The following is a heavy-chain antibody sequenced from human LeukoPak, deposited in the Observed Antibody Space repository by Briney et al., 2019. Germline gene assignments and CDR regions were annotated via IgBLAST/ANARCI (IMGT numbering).Heavy chain of an antibody. J-gene: IGHJ4*02. V-gene: IGHV4-31*11. CDR1: GGSFSGYY. D-gene: IGHD2-2*01. Sequence: PSETLSLTCAVYGGSFSGYYWSWIRQHPGKGLKWIGYIYYSGSTYYNPSLKSRVTISVDTSKNQFSLKLSSVTAADTAVYYCARDGCSSTSCGFDYWGQGTLVTVSS. CDR2: IYYSGST. CDR3: ARDGCSSTSCGFDY.